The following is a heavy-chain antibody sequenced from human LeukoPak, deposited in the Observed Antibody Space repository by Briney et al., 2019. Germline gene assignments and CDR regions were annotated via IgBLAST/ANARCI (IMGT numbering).Heavy chain of an antibody. CDR3: ARAIRGGEHASDI. V-gene: IGHV4-59*01. CDR2: IYYSGST. D-gene: IGHD3-16*01. Sequence: PSETLSLTCTVSGGSISSYYWSWIRQPPGKGLEWIGYIYYSGSTNYNPSLKSRVTISVDTSKNQFSLKLSSVTAADTAVYYCARAIRGGEHASDIWGQGTMVTVSS. CDR1: GGSISSYY. J-gene: IGHJ3*02.